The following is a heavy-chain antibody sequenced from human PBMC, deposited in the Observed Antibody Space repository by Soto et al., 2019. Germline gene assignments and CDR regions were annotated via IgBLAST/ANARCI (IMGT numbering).Heavy chain of an antibody. D-gene: IGHD2-21*02. CDR3: ARVVTAIQGFDY. CDR1: GGSISSGDYY. Sequence: TVSGGSISSGDYYWSWVRQPPGKGLEWIGYIYYSGSTYYNPSLKSRVTISVDTSKNQFSLKLSSVTAADTAVYYCARVVTAIQGFDYWGQGALVTVSS. CDR2: IYYSGST. J-gene: IGHJ4*02. V-gene: IGHV4-30-4*01.